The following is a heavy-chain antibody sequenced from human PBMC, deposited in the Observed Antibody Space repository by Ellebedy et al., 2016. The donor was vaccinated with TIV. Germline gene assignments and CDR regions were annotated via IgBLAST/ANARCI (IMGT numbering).Heavy chain of an antibody. Sequence: GESLKISCAASGFTFSHYAMHWVRQAPGKGLEWVAVISYDGRNKYYADSVKGRFTISRDNSTNTLYLQMNSLRVEDTAVYYCARVVRQWLVQYYGMDVWGQGTTVTVSS. V-gene: IGHV3-30*04. D-gene: IGHD6-19*01. J-gene: IGHJ6*02. CDR3: ARVVRQWLVQYYGMDV. CDR1: GFTFSHYA. CDR2: ISYDGRNK.